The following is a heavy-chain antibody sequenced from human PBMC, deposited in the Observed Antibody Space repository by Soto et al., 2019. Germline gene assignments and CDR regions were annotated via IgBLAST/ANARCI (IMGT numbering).Heavy chain of an antibody. CDR1: GSTFSSYT. CDR3: AILDYYDSSGYSNWFDP. V-gene: IGHV1-69*02. J-gene: IGHJ5*02. Sequence: QVQLVQSGAEVMQPGSSVKVSCKASGSTFSSYTISWVRQAPGQGLEWMGRIIPILGIGNYAQKFQGRVKITADQSESTVYMELSSLRSEDTAVYYCAILDYYDSSGYSNWFDPWGQGTLVTVSS. CDR2: IIPILGIG. D-gene: IGHD3-22*01.